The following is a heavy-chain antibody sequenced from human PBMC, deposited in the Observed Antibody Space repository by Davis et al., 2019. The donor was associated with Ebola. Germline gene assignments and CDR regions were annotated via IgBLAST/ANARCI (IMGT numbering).Heavy chain of an antibody. D-gene: IGHD3-3*02. CDR1: GYTFTTYW. V-gene: IGHV5-51*01. CDR3: ARRGGWSGAFLDY. J-gene: IGHJ4*02. CDR2: IYPVDSDT. Sequence: PGGSLRLSCKGSGYTFTTYWIGWVRQMPGKGLEWMAIIYPVDSDTRYSPSFQGQVTISADKSISTAYLQWSSLKASDTAMYYCARRGGWSGAFLDYWGQGTLVTVSS.